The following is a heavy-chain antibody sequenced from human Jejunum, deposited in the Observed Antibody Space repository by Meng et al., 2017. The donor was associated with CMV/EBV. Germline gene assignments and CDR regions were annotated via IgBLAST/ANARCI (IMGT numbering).Heavy chain of an antibody. J-gene: IGHJ4*02. CDR2: IYTGGTT. CDR1: GFTVSSNS. D-gene: IGHD3-10*01. V-gene: IGHV3-66*02. Sequence: SGFTVSSNSMSWVRQAPGKGLEWVSFIYTGGTTYYADSVKGRFTISRDNSKNTLYLQMNSLKTEDAAVYYCARGTRTEFITIPSAWDSWGQGTPVTVSS. CDR3: ARGTRTEFITIPSAWDS.